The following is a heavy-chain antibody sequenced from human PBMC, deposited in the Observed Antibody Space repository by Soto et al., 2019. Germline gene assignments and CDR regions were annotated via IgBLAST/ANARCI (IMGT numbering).Heavy chain of an antibody. Sequence: SETLSLTCTVSGGSISSYYWSWIRQPPGKGLEWIGYIYYSGSTNYNPSLKSRATISVDTSKNQFSLKLSSVTAADTAVYYCAKEVGDIVVVPAAIYYYYVDVWGKGTTVTVSS. CDR3: AKEVGDIVVVPAAIYYYYVDV. CDR2: IYYSGST. D-gene: IGHD2-2*02. J-gene: IGHJ6*03. CDR1: GGSISSYY. V-gene: IGHV4-59*12.